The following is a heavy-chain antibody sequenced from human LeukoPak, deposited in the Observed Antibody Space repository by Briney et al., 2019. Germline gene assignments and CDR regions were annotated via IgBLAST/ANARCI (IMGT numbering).Heavy chain of an antibody. CDR2: MSYDGSEK. V-gene: IGHV3-30*04. J-gene: IGHJ4*02. CDR3: ARARDTDFDS. CDR1: GFSFKNYA. D-gene: IGHD5-18*01. Sequence: GGSLRLSCAASGFSFKNYAMHWVRQAPGKGLEWVTVMSYDGSEKYYADSVKGRFSISRDNSKNMLYLQMNSLRTEDTAVYYCARARDTDFDSWGQGTLVTVSS.